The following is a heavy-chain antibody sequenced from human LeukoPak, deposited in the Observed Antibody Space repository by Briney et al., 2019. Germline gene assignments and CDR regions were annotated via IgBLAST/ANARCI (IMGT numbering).Heavy chain of an antibody. V-gene: IGHV4-59*11. CDR1: GDSIRSHY. D-gene: IGHD5-24*01. CDR3: ARGGEGYNDDAFEV. J-gene: IGHJ3*01. Sequence: PSETLSLTCTVSGDSIRSHYCAWIRQSPGTGLEWIGHIYNSATTDYNPSFKSRVTISLDTSKKQFSLKMTSVTALDSAVYYCARGGEGYNDDAFEVWGLGTAVTVSS. CDR2: IYNSATT.